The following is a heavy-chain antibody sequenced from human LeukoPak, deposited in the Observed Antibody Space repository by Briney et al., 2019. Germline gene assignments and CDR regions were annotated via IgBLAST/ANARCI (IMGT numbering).Heavy chain of an antibody. CDR3: AKGFISPPNYYYYGMDV. Sequence: GASVKVSCKASGYTFTSYGISGVRQAPGQGLEWMGWISAYNGNTSYAQKLQGRVTMTTDTSTSTAYMELRSLRSDDTAVYYCAKGFISPPNYYYYGMDVWGQGTTVTVSS. V-gene: IGHV1-18*01. CDR1: GYTFTSYG. D-gene: IGHD3-10*01. CDR2: ISAYNGNT. J-gene: IGHJ6*02.